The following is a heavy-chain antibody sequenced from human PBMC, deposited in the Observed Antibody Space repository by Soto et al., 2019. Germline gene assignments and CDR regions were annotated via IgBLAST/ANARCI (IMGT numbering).Heavy chain of an antibody. CDR2: IYYSGST. CDR1: GGSISSGDYY. Sequence: QVQLQESGPGLVKPSQTLSLTCTVSGGSISSGDYYWSWIRQPPGKGLEWIGYIYYSGSTYYNPSLKSRVTIXXDXSXXQFSLKLSSVTAADTAVYYCASGYTIFGINRRTQHWGQGTLVTVSS. CDR3: ASGYTIFGINRRTQH. D-gene: IGHD3-3*01. J-gene: IGHJ1*01. V-gene: IGHV4-30-4*01.